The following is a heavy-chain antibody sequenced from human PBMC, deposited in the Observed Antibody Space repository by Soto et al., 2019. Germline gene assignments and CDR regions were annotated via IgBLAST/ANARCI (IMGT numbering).Heavy chain of an antibody. CDR1: GGTFSSYA. CDR3: ARAQVTARYYYYYYGMDV. D-gene: IGHD5-18*01. J-gene: IGHJ6*02. V-gene: IGHV1-69*13. CDR2: IIPIFGTA. Sequence: ASVKVSCKASGGTFSSYAISWVRQAPGQGLEWMGGIIPIFGTANYAQKFQGRVTITADESTSTAYMELSSLRSEDTAVYYCARAQVTARYYYYYYGMDVWGQGTTVTVSS.